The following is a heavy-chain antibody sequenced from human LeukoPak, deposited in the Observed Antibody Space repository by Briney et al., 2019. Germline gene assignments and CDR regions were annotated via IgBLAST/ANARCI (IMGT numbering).Heavy chain of an antibody. CDR3: ARHMPHDGSYSDY. V-gene: IGHV5-51*01. D-gene: IGHD2-15*01. J-gene: IGHJ4*02. Sequence: GESLTISCKTSGYPFISYWIGWVRRMPGKGLEFMGIIYPTDSTTRYSPSFQGQVTFSADKSVNTAYLQWTSLKASDSAIYFCARHMPHDGSYSDYWGQGTLVTVSS. CDR2: IYPTDSTT. CDR1: GYPFISYW.